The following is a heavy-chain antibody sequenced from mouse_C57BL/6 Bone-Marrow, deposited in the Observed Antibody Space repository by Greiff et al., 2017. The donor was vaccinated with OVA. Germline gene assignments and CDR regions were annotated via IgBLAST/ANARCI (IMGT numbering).Heavy chain of an antibody. J-gene: IGHJ3*01. V-gene: IGHV1-55*01. Sequence: QVHVKQPGAELVKPGASVKMSCKASGYTFTSYWITWVKQRPGQGLEWIGDIYPGSGSTNYNEKFKSKATLTVDTSSSTAYMQLSSLTSEDSAVYYCARDYSNWAWFAYWGQGTLVTVSA. CDR2: IYPGSGST. CDR3: ARDYSNWAWFAY. D-gene: IGHD2-5*01. CDR1: GYTFTSYW.